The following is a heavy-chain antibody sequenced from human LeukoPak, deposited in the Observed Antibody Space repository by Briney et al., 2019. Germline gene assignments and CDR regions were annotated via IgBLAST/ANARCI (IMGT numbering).Heavy chain of an antibody. CDR1: GGSISSSSYY. CDR2: IYYSGST. V-gene: IGHV4-39*01. D-gene: IGHD3-10*01. CDR3: GINLYGSGALDWFDP. Sequence: SETLSLTCTVSGGSISSSSYYWGWIRQPPGKGLEWIVSIYYSGSTYYNPSLKSRVTISVDTSKNQFSLKLSSVTAADTAVYYCGINLYGSGALDWFDPWGQGTLVTVSS. J-gene: IGHJ5*02.